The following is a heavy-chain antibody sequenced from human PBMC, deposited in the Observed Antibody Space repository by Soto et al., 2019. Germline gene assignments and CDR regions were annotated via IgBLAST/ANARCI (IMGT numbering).Heavy chain of an antibody. Sequence: QVQLIQSGAEVKKPGASVTVSCKASEYSFTGHYLHWVRQAPGQGLEWMGWIDPKSGDTKYAPKFQDRVTMTRDTSISRAYMDLGSLRYDDTAVYYCARDYDKSGYDYFAPWGQGTPVTVSS. CDR3: ARDYDKSGYDYFAP. CDR2: IDPKSGDT. V-gene: IGHV1-2*02. D-gene: IGHD3-22*01. CDR1: EYSFTGHY. J-gene: IGHJ5*02.